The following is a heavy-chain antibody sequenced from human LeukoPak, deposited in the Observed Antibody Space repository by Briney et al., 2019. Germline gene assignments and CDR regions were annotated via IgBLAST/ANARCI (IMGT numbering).Heavy chain of an antibody. CDR1: GFTFSSYG. CDR2: INQYGTEK. J-gene: IGHJ4*02. CDR3: ARGGSYHGGQVTDDY. D-gene: IGHD1-26*01. Sequence: GGSLRLSCAASGFTFSSYGMHWVRQAPGKGLEWVANINQYGTEKYYVDSVKGRFTISRDNAKNSLYLQMNGLKVEDTAVYYCARGGSYHGGQVTDDYWGQGTLVTVSS. V-gene: IGHV3-7*04.